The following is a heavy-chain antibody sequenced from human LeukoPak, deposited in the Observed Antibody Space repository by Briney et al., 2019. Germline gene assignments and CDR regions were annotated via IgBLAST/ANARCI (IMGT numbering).Heavy chain of an antibody. CDR1: GFAITDHH. D-gene: IGHD3-9*01. J-gene: IGHJ5*02. Sequence: GGSLRLSCAASGFAITDHHMDWVRQAPGKGLEWVSAISGSGGSTYYADSVKGRFTISRDNSKNTLYLQMNSLRAEDTAVYYCAKGGVRYFDWLQTVNWFDPWGQGALVTVSS. CDR3: AKGGVRYFDWLQTVNWFDP. V-gene: IGHV3-23*01. CDR2: ISGSGGST.